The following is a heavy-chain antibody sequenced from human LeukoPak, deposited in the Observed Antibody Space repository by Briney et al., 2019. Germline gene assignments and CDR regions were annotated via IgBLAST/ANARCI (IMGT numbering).Heavy chain of an antibody. D-gene: IGHD2-8*01. Sequence: PGGSLRLSCAASGFTFSSYAMHWVRQAPGKGLEWVAVISYDGSNKYYADSVKGRFTISRDNAKNSLYLQMNSLRAEDTAVYYCARDSAFGYCTNGVCYTEGLYYFDYWGQGTLVTVSS. V-gene: IGHV3-30*04. CDR1: GFTFSSYA. CDR2: ISYDGSNK. CDR3: ARDSAFGYCTNGVCYTEGLYYFDY. J-gene: IGHJ4*02.